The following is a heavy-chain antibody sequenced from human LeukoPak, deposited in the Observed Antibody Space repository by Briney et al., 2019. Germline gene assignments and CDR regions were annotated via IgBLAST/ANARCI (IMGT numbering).Heavy chain of an antibody. D-gene: IGHD3-10*01. CDR3: TRRVLLWFGELGSYYFDY. CDR2: IRSKAYGVTT. CDR1: GFTFGDYA. V-gene: IGHV3-49*04. Sequence: PGRSLRLSCTASGFTFGDYAMSWVRPAPGKGLEWVGFIRSKAYGVTTEYAASVKGRFTISRDDSKSIAYLQMNSLKTEDTAVYYCTRRVLLWFGELGSYYFDYWGQGTLVTVSS. J-gene: IGHJ4*02.